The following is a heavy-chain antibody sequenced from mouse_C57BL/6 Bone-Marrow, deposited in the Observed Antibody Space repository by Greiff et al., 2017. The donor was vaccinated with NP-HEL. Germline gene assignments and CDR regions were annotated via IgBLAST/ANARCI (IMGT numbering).Heavy chain of an antibody. D-gene: IGHD1-1*01. V-gene: IGHV5-4*01. CDR1: GFTFSSYA. Sequence: EVQLVESGGGLVKPGGSLKLSCAASGFTFSSYAMSWVRQTPEKRLEWVATISDGGSYTYYPDNVKGRFTISRDNAKNNLYLQMSHLKSEDTAMYYCARPYNYGSSSFAYWGQGTLVTVSA. CDR2: ISDGGSYT. CDR3: ARPYNYGSSSFAY. J-gene: IGHJ3*01.